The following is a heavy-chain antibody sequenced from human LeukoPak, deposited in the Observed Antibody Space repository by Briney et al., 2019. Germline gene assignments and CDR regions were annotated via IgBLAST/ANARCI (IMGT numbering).Heavy chain of an antibody. D-gene: IGHD3-3*01. CDR2: ISAYNGNT. V-gene: IGHV1-18*01. J-gene: IGHJ6*02. CDR1: GYTFTSYG. Sequence: ASVKVSCKASGYTFTSYGISWVRQAPGQGLEWMGWISAYNGNTNYAQKLQGRVTMTTDTSTSTAYMELRSLRSDDTAVYYCAREATLTWLSGYSYYYYGMDVWGQGTTVTVSS. CDR3: AREATLTWLSGYSYYYYGMDV.